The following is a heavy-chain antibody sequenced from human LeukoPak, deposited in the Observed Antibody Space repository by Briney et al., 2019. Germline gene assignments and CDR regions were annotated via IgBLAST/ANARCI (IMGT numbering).Heavy chain of an antibody. D-gene: IGHD1-7*01. CDR3: ARRGSGTSASGAFDV. CDR1: GGTFSSYA. J-gene: IGHJ3*01. Sequence: SVKVSCKASGGTFSSYAISWVRQAPGQGLEWMGRIIPILGIANYAQKFQGRVTITADKSTSTAYMELSSLRSEDTAVYYCARRGSGTSASGAFDVWGQGTMVTVSS. CDR2: IIPILGIA. V-gene: IGHV1-69*04.